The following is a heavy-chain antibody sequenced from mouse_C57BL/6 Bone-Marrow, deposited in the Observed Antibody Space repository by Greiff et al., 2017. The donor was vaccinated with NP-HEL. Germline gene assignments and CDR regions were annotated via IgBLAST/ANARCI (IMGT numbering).Heavy chain of an antibody. CDR2: IRLKSDNYAT. CDR1: GFTFSNYW. V-gene: IGHV6-3*01. J-gene: IGHJ4*01. Sequence: DVQLQESGGGLVQPGGSMKLSCVASGFTFSNYWMNWVRQSPEKGLEWVAQIRLKSDNYATHYAESVKGRFTISRDDSKSSVYLQMNNLRAEDTGIYYCTGRSTVVATDYAMDYWGQGTSVTVSS. D-gene: IGHD1-1*01. CDR3: TGRSTVVATDYAMDY.